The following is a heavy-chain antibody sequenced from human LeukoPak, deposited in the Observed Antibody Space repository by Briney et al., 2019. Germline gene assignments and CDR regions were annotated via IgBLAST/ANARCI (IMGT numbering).Heavy chain of an antibody. V-gene: IGHV1-46*01. CDR1: GYAFTSYY. Sequence: ASVKVSCKASGYAFTSYYMHWVRQAPGQGLEWMGIINPSGGSTSYTQKFQGRVTMTRDMSTSTVYMELSSLRSEDTAVYYCARDGWGYYYYYTDVWGKGTTVTVSS. CDR2: INPSGGST. CDR3: ARDGWGYYYYYTDV. D-gene: IGHD3-16*01. J-gene: IGHJ6*03.